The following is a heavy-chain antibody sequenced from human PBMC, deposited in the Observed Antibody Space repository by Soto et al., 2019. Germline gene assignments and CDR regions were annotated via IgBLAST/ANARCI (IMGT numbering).Heavy chain of an antibody. V-gene: IGHV3-23*01. CDR3: AKRVPAPYYFDY. J-gene: IGHJ4*02. CDR1: GFTFSNYA. CDR2: INPSGGGN. Sequence: EVQLLESGGGLVQPRGSLRLSCAASGFTFSNYAMSWVRQAPGKGLEWVSSINPSGGGNYYADSVKGQFTISRDNSRSTQDLQMSSLRAEDTAIYYWAKRVPAPYYFDYLGQGILVTDSS.